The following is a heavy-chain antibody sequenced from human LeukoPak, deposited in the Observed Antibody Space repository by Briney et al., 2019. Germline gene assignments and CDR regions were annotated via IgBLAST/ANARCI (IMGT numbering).Heavy chain of an antibody. J-gene: IGHJ4*02. CDR3: ARVVVTAITTSYFDY. V-gene: IGHV4-59*01. D-gene: IGHD2-21*02. CDR2: IYYSGST. Sequence: SETLSLTCTVSGGSISSYYWSWIRQPPGKGLEWIGYIYYSGSTNYNPSLKSRVTVSVDTSKNQFSLKLSSVTAADTAVYYCARVVVTAITTSYFDYWGQGTLVTVSS. CDR1: GGSISSYY.